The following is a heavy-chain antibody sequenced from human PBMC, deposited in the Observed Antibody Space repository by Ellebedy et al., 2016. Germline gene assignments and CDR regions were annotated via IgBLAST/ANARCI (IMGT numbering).Heavy chain of an antibody. Sequence: GESLKISXAASGFTFSSYGMHWVRQAPGKGLEWVAVIWYDGSNKYYADSVKGRFTISRDNSKNTLYLQMNSLRAEDTAVYYCARGSTGGGSFGVDYYYGMDVWGQGTTVTVSS. J-gene: IGHJ6*02. CDR3: ARGSTGGGSFGVDYYYGMDV. CDR1: GFTFSSYG. CDR2: IWYDGSNK. V-gene: IGHV3-33*01. D-gene: IGHD1-26*01.